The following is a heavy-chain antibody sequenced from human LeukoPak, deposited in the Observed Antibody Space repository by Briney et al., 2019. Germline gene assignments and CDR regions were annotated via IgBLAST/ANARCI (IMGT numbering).Heavy chain of an antibody. CDR3: AREHRPYSSGWYDVEYYYYGMDV. Sequence: GGSLRLSCAASGFTFSSYSMNWVRQAPGKGLEWVSSISSSSTYIYYADSVKGRFTISRDNAKNSLYLQMNSLRAEDTAVYYCAREHRPYSSGWYDVEYYYYGMDVWGQGTTVTVSS. J-gene: IGHJ6*02. CDR2: ISSSSTYI. CDR1: GFTFSSYS. V-gene: IGHV3-21*01. D-gene: IGHD6-19*01.